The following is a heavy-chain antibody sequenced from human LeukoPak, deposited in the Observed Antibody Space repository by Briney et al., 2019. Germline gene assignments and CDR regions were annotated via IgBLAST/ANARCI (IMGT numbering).Heavy chain of an antibody. D-gene: IGHD6-19*01. CDR3: ASRVAGPVVYYFDY. V-gene: IGHV4-39*07. J-gene: IGHJ4*02. Sequence: SETLSLTCTVSGGSISSSSYYWDCIRQPPGKGLEWIGTIYYSGSTYYNPSLKSRVTISVDTSKNQFSLKLSSVTAADTAVYYCASRVAGPVVYYFDYWGQGTLVTVSS. CDR1: GGSISSSSYY. CDR2: IYYSGST.